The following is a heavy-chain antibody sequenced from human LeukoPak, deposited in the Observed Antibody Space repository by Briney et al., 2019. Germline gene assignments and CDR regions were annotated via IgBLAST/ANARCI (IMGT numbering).Heavy chain of an antibody. CDR2: IYYSGST. CDR1: GGSISSSSYY. D-gene: IGHD1-26*01. J-gene: IGHJ4*02. CDR3: ARLPLVGATPVDY. V-gene: IGHV4-39*01. Sequence: SETLSLTCTASGGSISSSSYYWGWIRQPPGKGLEWIGSIYYSGSTYYNPSLKSRVTISVDTSKNQFSLKLSSVTAADTAVYYCARLPLVGATPVDYWGQGTLVTVSS.